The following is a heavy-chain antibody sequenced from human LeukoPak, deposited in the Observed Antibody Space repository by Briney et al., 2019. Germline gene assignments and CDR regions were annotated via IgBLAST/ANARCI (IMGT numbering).Heavy chain of an antibody. Sequence: GGSLRLSCAASGFTFSSYAMSWVRQAPGKGLEWVSAISGSGGSTYYADSVKGRFTISRDNSKNTLYLQMNSLRAEDTAVYYCATNPLYYDSSGYYDYWGQGTLVTVSS. D-gene: IGHD3-22*01. CDR3: ATNPLYYDSSGYYDY. CDR1: GFTFSSYA. J-gene: IGHJ4*02. CDR2: ISGSGGST. V-gene: IGHV3-23*01.